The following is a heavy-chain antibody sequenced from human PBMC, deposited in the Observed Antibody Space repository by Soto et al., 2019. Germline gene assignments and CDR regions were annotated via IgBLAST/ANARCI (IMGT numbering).Heavy chain of an antibody. CDR2: INAGNGNT. D-gene: IGHD2-15*01. CDR3: ARDLGGWPDY. V-gene: IGHV1-3*01. CDR1: GYTLSSYY. J-gene: IGHJ4*02. Sequence: ASVKVSCKASGYTLSSYYMHWVRQAPGQRLEWMGWINAGNGNTTYSQKFQGRVTITRDTSASTAYMELSSLRSEDTAVYYCARDLGGWPDYWGQGTLVTVSS.